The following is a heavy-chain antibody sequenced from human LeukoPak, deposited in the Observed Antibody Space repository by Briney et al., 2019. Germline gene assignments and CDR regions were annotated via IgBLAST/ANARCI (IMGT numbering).Heavy chain of an antibody. J-gene: IGHJ4*02. V-gene: IGHV3-23*01. Sequence: GGSLRLSCAASGFTFSSYAMSWVRQAPGKGLEWVSVISGSGGSTYYADSVKGRFTISRDNSKNTLYLQMNSLRAEDTAVYYCAKDWRSYYYDSSGYSKWGQGTLVTVSS. CDR1: GFTFSSYA. D-gene: IGHD3-22*01. CDR3: AKDWRSYYYDSSGYSK. CDR2: ISGSGGST.